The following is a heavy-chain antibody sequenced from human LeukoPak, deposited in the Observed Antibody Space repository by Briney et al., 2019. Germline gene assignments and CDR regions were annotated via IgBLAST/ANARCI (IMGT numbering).Heavy chain of an antibody. V-gene: IGHV3-13*01. Sequence: GGSLRLSCAASGFTFSSSDMHWVRQASGKGLEWVSAIGTAGDTYYPDSVKGRFTISRENAKNSLYLQMNSLRAGDTAVYYCARLRSAAFDIWGQGTMVTVSS. CDR1: GFTFSSSD. D-gene: IGHD4-17*01. J-gene: IGHJ3*02. CDR2: IGTAGDT. CDR3: ARLRSAAFDI.